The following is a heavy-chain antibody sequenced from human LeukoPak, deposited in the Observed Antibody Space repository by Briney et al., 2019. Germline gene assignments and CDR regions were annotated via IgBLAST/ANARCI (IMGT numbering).Heavy chain of an antibody. D-gene: IGHD3-22*01. Sequence: SETLSLTCAVPGYSISSGYYWGWIRQPPGKGLEWIGSIYHSGSTYYNPSLKSRVTISVDTSKNQFSLKLSSVTAADTAVYYCARRVDYYDSSGYVGAFDIWGQGTMVTVSS. CDR3: ARRVDYYDSSGYVGAFDI. J-gene: IGHJ3*02. V-gene: IGHV4-38-2*01. CDR2: IYHSGST. CDR1: GYSISSGYY.